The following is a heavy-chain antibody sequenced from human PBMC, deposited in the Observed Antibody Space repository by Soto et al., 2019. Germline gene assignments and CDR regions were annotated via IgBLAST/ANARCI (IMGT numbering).Heavy chain of an antibody. CDR2: IIPIFGTA. D-gene: IGHD3-22*01. V-gene: IGHV1-69*01. J-gene: IGHJ4*02. CDR3: ARGWGYDSNDYYYAY. CDR1: GGTFSRHA. Sequence: QVQLVQSGAEVRKPGSSVKVSCKASGGTFSRHAISWVRQAPGQGPEWMGGIIPIFGTANHAQKFQGRVTILADESTSTVYMELGSLRSEDTAMYYCARGWGYDSNDYYYAYWGQGTLVIVSS.